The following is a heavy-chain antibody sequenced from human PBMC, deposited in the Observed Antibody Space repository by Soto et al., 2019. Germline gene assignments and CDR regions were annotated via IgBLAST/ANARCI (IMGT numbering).Heavy chain of an antibody. Sequence: GGSLRLSCAASGFGVSNNYMSWVRQAPGKGLEWVSAINSGGNTYYADSVKGRFTISRDNSKNTLYLQMNSLRAEDTAVYYCAKEGETYYDFWSGYYSPFDYWGQGTLVTVPQ. V-gene: IGHV3-66*01. CDR3: AKEGETYYDFWSGYYSPFDY. CDR1: GFGVSNNY. J-gene: IGHJ4*02. D-gene: IGHD3-3*01. CDR2: INSGGNT.